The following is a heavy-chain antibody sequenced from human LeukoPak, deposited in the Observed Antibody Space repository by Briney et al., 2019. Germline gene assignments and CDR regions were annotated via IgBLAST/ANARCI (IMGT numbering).Heavy chain of an antibody. CDR3: AKDDDSSGYSVY. V-gene: IGHV3-23*01. CDR2: ISGSGGST. Sequence: GGSLRLSCAASGFTFSSYWMHWVRQAPGKGLEWVSAISGSGGSTYYADSVKGRFTISRDNSKNTLYLQMNSLRAEDTAVYYCAKDDDSSGYSVYWGQGTLVTVSS. J-gene: IGHJ4*02. CDR1: GFTFSSYW. D-gene: IGHD3-22*01.